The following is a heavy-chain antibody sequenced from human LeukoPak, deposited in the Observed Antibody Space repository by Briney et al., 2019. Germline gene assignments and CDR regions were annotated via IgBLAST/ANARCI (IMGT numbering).Heavy chain of an antibody. D-gene: IGHD6-6*01. V-gene: IGHV4-59*01. J-gene: IGHJ6*02. Sequence: SETLSLTCTVSGGSISSYYWSWIRQPPGKGLEWIGYIYYSGSTNYNPSLKSRVTISVDTSKYQFSLKLSSVTAADTAVYYCARDRLTISSAHYGMDVWGQGTTVTVSS. CDR1: GGSISSYY. CDR3: ARDRLTISSAHYGMDV. CDR2: IYYSGST.